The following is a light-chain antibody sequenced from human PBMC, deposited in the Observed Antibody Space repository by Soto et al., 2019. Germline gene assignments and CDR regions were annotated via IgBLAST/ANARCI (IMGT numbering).Light chain of an antibody. CDR2: EAF. CDR3: QQRRDWPPT. V-gene: IGKV3-11*01. Sequence: EIVLTQSPGTLSLSPGERATLSCRATQSVNNNLAWYQHKRGQAPRLLIYEAFIRATGIPARFSGSGSETGFTLTISSLEPEDFAVYYCQQRRDWPPTFGPGTKVESK. CDR1: QSVNNN. J-gene: IGKJ3*01.